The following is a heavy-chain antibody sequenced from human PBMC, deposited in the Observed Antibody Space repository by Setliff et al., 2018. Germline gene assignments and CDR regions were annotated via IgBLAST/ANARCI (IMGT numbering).Heavy chain of an antibody. J-gene: IGHJ6*03. Sequence: GGSLRLSCAASGFTFSNAWMTWVRQAPGKGLEWVGRIKSKADGGTTDYVAPVKGRFTISRDDSKNTLFLQMNNPKIEDTAVYYCTTWPENGGYYYYYYMDVWGKGTTVTVSS. CDR2: IKSKADGGTT. CDR1: GFTFSNAW. V-gene: IGHV3-15*01. D-gene: IGHD3-16*01. CDR3: TTWPENGGYYYYYYMDV.